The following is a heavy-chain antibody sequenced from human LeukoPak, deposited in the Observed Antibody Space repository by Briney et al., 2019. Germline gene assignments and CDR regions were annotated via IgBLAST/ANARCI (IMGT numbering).Heavy chain of an antibody. D-gene: IGHD2-2*01. CDR1: GGTFSSYA. V-gene: IGHV1-69*01. J-gene: IGHJ4*02. CDR2: IILIFGTA. Sequence: GSSVKVSCKASGGTFSSYAISWVRQAPGQGLEWMGGIILIFGTANYAQKFQGRVTITADESTSTAYMELSSLRSEDTAVYYCARGCSSTSCYAESFDYWGQGTLVTVSS. CDR3: ARGCSSTSCYAESFDY.